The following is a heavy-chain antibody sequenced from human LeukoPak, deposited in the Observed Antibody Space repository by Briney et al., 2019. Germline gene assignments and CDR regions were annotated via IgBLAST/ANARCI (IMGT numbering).Heavy chain of an antibody. D-gene: IGHD4-23*01. CDR3: ARDSVGPFQRSPTNAFDV. V-gene: IGHV3-48*01. CDR2: ISTSSITK. J-gene: IGHJ3*01. Sequence: GGSLRLSCAASGFTLSNYNMNWVRQAPGKGLEWVSYISTSSITKYYADSVKGRFTISRDNARNSLYLQMNSLRAEDTAVYYCARDSVGPFQRSPTNAFDVWGQGTMVTVSS. CDR1: GFTLSNYN.